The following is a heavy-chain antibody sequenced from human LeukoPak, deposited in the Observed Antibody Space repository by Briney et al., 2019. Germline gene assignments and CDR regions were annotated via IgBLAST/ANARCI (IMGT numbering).Heavy chain of an antibody. Sequence: SQTLSLTCTVSGGSISSGGYYWSWIRQHPGKGLEWIGYIYYSGSTYYNPSLKSRVTISVDTSKNQFSLKLSSVTAADTAVYYCARLFSDFDAFDIWGQGTMVTVSS. D-gene: IGHD3-3*01. V-gene: IGHV4-31*03. CDR1: GGSISSGGYY. CDR2: IYYSGST. CDR3: ARLFSDFDAFDI. J-gene: IGHJ3*02.